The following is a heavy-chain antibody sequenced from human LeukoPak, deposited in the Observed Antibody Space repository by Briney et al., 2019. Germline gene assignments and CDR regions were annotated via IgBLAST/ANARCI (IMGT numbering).Heavy chain of an antibody. J-gene: IGHJ6*04. CDR1: GFTFSTYW. CDR3: AELGITMIGGV. D-gene: IGHD3-10*02. V-gene: IGHV3-7*01. Sequence: GGSLRLSCVGTGFTFSTYWMNWFRQTPGKGLEWVAKIKADGGEKDHVASVKGRFTISRDNAKNSLYLQMNSLRAEDTAVYYCAELGITMIGGVWGKGTTVTISS. CDR2: IKADGGEK.